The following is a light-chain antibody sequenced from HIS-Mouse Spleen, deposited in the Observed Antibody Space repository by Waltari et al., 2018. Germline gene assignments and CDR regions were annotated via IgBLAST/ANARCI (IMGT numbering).Light chain of an antibody. CDR1: SLRSYY. CDR2: GKN. CDR3: NSRDSSGNHP. V-gene: IGLV3-19*01. J-gene: IGLJ2*01. Sequence: SSELTQDPAVSVALGQTVRITCQGDSLRSYYASWYQQMPGQAPVLAIYGKNNRPSGFPDRFSGSSSGNTASLTITVAQAEDEADYYCNSRDSSGNHPFGGGTKLTVL.